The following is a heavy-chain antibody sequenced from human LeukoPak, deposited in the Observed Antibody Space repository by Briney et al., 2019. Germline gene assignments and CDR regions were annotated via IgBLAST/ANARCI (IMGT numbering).Heavy chain of an antibody. CDR3: AKRHGDYFDY. D-gene: IGHD4-17*01. Sequence: PGASLRLSCAASGFPFSSYAMSWVRQPPVKGLECISTISDSFRITDDADSVKGRFTFSRDNSKNTLYLQMNTLRAEDTAVYYCAKRHGDYFDYWGQGTLVTVSS. CDR2: ISDSFRIT. CDR1: GFPFSSYA. J-gene: IGHJ4*02. V-gene: IGHV3-23*01.